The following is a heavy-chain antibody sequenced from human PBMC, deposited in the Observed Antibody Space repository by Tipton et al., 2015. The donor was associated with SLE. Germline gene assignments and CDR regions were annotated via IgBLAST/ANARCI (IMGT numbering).Heavy chain of an antibody. V-gene: IGHV3-7*01. CDR2: INPDGSEK. CDR3: ARGEVYYDY. Sequence: GSLRLSCAASGFTFRSYWMSWVRQAPGKGLEWVAHINPDGSEKYYVDSAKGRFTISRDDAKNSLYLQMNSLSGEDTAIYYCARGEVYYDYWGLGTLVTVSS. J-gene: IGHJ4*02. D-gene: IGHD3-22*01. CDR1: GFTFRSYW.